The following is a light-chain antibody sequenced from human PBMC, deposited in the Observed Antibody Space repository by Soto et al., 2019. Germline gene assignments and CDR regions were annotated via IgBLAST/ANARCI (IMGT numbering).Light chain of an antibody. CDR3: QQYNRYSLT. V-gene: IGKV1-5*01. CDR1: QTLSSW. CDR2: DVS. Sequence: DIQMTQSPSTLSASVGDRVTIACWASQTLSSWLAWYQQKPGKTPKLLIYDVSTLESGVPSRFSGSGSGTEFTLTISSLQPYDFATYYCQQYNRYSLTFGGGTKVDIK. J-gene: IGKJ4*01.